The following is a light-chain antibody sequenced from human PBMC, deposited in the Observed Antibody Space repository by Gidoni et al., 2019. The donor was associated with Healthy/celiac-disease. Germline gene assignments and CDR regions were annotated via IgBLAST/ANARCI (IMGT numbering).Light chain of an antibody. CDR1: QSVSSY. CDR2: DAS. V-gene: IGKV3-11*01. CDR3: QQRSNWPPLT. Sequence: EIVLTQSPATLSLSPGERATLSCRASQSVSSYLAWYQQKPGQAPRLLIYDASNRATGIPARFSGSGSGTDFTLTISSLEPEDFAGYYCQQRSNWPPLTFGGXTKVEIK. J-gene: IGKJ4*01.